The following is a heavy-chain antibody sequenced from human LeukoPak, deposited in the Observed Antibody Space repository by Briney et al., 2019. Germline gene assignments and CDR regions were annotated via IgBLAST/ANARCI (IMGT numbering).Heavy chain of an antibody. CDR3: ARDPLYYGSGSGPVPSGFDY. J-gene: IGHJ4*02. CDR2: IYYSGST. CDR1: GGSISSRSDY. Sequence: PSETLSLTCTVSGGSISSRSDYWGWIRQTPGKGLEWIGYIYYSGSTYYNPSLKSRVTISVDTSKNQFSLKLSSVTAADTAVYYCARDPLYYGSGSGPVPSGFDYWGQGTLVTVSS. V-gene: IGHV4-31*03. D-gene: IGHD3-10*01.